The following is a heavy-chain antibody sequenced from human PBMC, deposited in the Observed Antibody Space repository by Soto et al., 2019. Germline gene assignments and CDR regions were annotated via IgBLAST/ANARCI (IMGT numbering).Heavy chain of an antibody. CDR3: ARTPPPEWELLGPGYFDY. V-gene: IGHV1-2*02. CDR2: INPNSGGT. CDR1: GYTFTGYY. J-gene: IGHJ4*02. D-gene: IGHD1-26*01. Sequence: AASVKVSCKASGYTFTGYYMHWVRQAPGQGLEWMGWINPNSGGTNYAQKFQGRVTMTRDTSISTAYMELSRLRSDDTAVYYCARTPPPEWELLGPGYFDYWGQGTLVTVSS.